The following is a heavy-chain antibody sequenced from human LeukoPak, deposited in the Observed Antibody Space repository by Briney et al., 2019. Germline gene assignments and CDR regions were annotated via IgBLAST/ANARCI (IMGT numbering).Heavy chain of an antibody. V-gene: IGHV4-4*02. Sequence: SETLSLTCAVSGGSISSSNWWSWVRQPPGKGLEWLGEIYHSGNTNYNPSLKSRVTMSVDKSKNQFSLKLSSVTAADTAVYYCARVTLIVVVAWFDPWGQGTLVTVSS. J-gene: IGHJ5*02. CDR3: ARVTLIVVVAWFDP. D-gene: IGHD2-2*01. CDR2: IYHSGNT. CDR1: GGSISSSNW.